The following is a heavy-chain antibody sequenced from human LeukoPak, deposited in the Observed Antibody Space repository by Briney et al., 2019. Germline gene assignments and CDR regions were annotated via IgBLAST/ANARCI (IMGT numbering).Heavy chain of an antibody. CDR3: ARDRKVEMATISDAFDI. CDR1: GGSISSSSYY. Sequence: PSETLSLTCTVSGGSISSSSYYWGWIRQPPGKGLEWIGSIYYSGSTYYNPSLKSRVTISVDTSKNQFSLKLSSVTAADTAVYYCARDRKVEMATISDAFDIWGQGTMVTVSS. CDR2: IYYSGST. J-gene: IGHJ3*02. D-gene: IGHD5-24*01. V-gene: IGHV4-39*07.